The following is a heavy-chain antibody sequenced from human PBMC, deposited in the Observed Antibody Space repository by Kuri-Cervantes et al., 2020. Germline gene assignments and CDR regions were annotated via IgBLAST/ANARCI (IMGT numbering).Heavy chain of an antibody. J-gene: IGHJ4*02. CDR2: ISWNSGSI. D-gene: IGHD2-21*02. V-gene: IGHV3-9*01. Sequence: GGSLRLSCAASGFTFDDYAMHWVRQAPGKGLEWVSGISWNSGSIGYADSVKGRFTISRDNAKNSLYLQMNSLKTEDTAVYYCTTDKHIVVVTATPFDYWGQGTLVTVSS. CDR1: GFTFDDYA. CDR3: TTDKHIVVVTATPFDY.